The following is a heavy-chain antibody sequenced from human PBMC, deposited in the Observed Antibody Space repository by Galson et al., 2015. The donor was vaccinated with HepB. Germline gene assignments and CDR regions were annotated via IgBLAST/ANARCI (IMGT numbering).Heavy chain of an antibody. CDR2: ISAYNGNT. Sequence: SVKVSCKASGYTFTSYGISWVRQAPGQGLEWMGWISAYNGNTNYAQKLRGRVTMTTDTSTSTAYMELRSLRSDDTAVYYCARRTRGIVVVPVSPYYYYYMDVWGKGTQSPSP. D-gene: IGHD2-2*01. CDR1: GYTFTSYG. CDR3: ARRTRGIVVVPVSPYYYYYMDV. V-gene: IGHV1-18*01. J-gene: IGHJ6*03.